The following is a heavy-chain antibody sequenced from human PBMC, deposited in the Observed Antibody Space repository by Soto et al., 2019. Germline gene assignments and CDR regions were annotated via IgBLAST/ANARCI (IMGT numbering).Heavy chain of an antibody. J-gene: IGHJ4*02. D-gene: IGHD3-22*01. Sequence: SETLSLTCTVSGGSISSGDYYWSWIRQPPGKGLEWIGYIYYSGSTYYNPALKSRVTISVDTSKNQFSLKLSSVTAADTAVYYCARALYYYDSSGSYYFDHWGQGTLVTVSS. CDR2: IYYSGST. CDR3: ARALYYYDSSGSYYFDH. CDR1: GGSISSGDYY. V-gene: IGHV4-30-4*01.